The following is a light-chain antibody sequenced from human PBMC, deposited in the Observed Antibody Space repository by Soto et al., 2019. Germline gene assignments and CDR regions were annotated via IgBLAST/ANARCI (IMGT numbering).Light chain of an antibody. V-gene: IGLV2-18*01. CDR1: STDFVSYNR. J-gene: IGLJ1*01. CDR3: SLYTSEDTYV. CDR2: EAS. Sequence: QSVLTQPPSVSGSPGQSVTISCTGTSTDFVSYNRVSWYQQPPGTAPKLIIYEASNRPSGVPDRFSGSKSGNTASLTISGLQAAADADYYCSLYTSEDTYVFGTGTTVTVL.